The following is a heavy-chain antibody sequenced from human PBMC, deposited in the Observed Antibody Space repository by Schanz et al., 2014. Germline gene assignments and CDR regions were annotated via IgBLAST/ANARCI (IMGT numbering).Heavy chain of an antibody. CDR3: AIIGVMVAVAGTRADY. V-gene: IGHV3-23*04. J-gene: IGHJ4*02. Sequence: EVQLVESGGGLVQPGGSLRLSCAASGFTFSSYAMSWVRQAPGKGLEWVSTISASGGSTYYADSVKGRFTISRDNSKNILYLQMNRLRAEDTALYYCAIIGVMVAVAGTRADYWGQGTLVTVSS. CDR1: GFTFSSYA. CDR2: ISASGGST. D-gene: IGHD6-19*01.